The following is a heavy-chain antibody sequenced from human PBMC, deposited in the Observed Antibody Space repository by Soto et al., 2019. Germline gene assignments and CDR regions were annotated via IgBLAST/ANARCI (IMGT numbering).Heavy chain of an antibody. CDR1: GFTFRSYA. D-gene: IGHD6-13*01. V-gene: IGHV3-23*01. CDR3: AKLGPIAAAGTAGDDFDI. Sequence: GGSLRLSCAASGFTFRSYAMSWVRQAPWKWLEWVSAISGSGGITYYADSVKGLFTISRDNSKNTLYLQMNSLRAEDTAVYYCAKLGPIAAAGTAGDDFDIWGQGTMVPLSS. J-gene: IGHJ3*02. CDR2: ISGSGGIT.